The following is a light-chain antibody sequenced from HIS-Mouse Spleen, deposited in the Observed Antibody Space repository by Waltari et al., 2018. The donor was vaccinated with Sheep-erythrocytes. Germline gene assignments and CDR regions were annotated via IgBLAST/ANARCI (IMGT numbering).Light chain of an antibody. Sequence: EIVLTPSPGTLSLSPGDRATLPCRASLSVSSSYLAWYQQKPGQAPRLLMYGVSSRSTGIPDRFSGSGSGTDFALTISRLGPEDFAVYCCQQYGSSPVTFGPGTKVDIK. V-gene: IGKV3-20*01. CDR1: LSVSSSY. CDR3: QQYGSSPVT. J-gene: IGKJ3*01. CDR2: GVS.